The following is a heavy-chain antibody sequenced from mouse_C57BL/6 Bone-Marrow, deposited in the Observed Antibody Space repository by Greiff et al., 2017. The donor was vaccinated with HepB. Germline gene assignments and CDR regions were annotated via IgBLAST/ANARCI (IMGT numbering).Heavy chain of an antibody. V-gene: IGHV1-59*01. CDR1: GYTFTSYW. Sequence: QVQLQQPGAELVRPGASVKLSCKASGYTFTSYWMHWVKQRPGQGLEWIGVIDPSDSYTNYNHKFKGKATLTVDTSSSTAYMQLSSLTSEDSAVYCCARPDFWGQGTLVTVSA. J-gene: IGHJ3*01. CDR3: ARPDF. CDR2: IDPSDSYT.